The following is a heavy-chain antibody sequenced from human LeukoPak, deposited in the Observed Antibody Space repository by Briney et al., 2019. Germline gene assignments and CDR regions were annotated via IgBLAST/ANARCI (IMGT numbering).Heavy chain of an antibody. V-gene: IGHV4-34*01. D-gene: IGHD3-3*01. Sequence: PSETLSLTCAVYGGSFSGYYWSWIRQPPGKGLEWIGEINHSGSTNYNPSLKSRVTISVDTSKNQFSLKLSSVTAADTAVYYCARRLSHYDFWSGYGCFDYWGQGTLVTVSS. J-gene: IGHJ4*02. CDR1: GGSFSGYY. CDR3: ARRLSHYDFWSGYGCFDY. CDR2: INHSGST.